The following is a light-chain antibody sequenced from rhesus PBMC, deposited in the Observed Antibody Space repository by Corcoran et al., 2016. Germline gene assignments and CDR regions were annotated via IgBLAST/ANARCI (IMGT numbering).Light chain of an antibody. CDR2: AAS. V-gene: IGKV3-42*02. J-gene: IGKJ4*01. CDR1: QSVSSS. CDR3: QQYRNWPLT. Sequence: EIVLTQSPATLSLSPGERATLSCRSSQSVSSSLAWYQQQPGQAPRLLIYAASSGATGIPDRFSGRGSGTDFTLTISSLEPEEVGVYYGQQYRNWPLTFGGGTKVDLK.